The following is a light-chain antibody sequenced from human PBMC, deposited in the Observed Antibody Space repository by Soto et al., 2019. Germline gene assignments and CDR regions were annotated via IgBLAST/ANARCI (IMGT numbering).Light chain of an antibody. CDR3: AAWDDSLNAVV. CDR2: HNN. V-gene: IGLV1-44*01. J-gene: IGLJ2*01. Sequence: QAVVTQPPSASGTPGQRVTISCSGSNSNVGSNTVDWYQQLPGTAPKLLIYHNNQRPSGVPDRLSGSKSGTSASLAISGLQSEEEADYYCAAWDDSLNAVVFGGGTKLTVL. CDR1: NSNVGSNT.